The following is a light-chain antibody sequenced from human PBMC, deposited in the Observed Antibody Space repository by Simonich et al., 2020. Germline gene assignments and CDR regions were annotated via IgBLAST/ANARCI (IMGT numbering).Light chain of an antibody. Sequence: DIAMTQSPDSLAVSLGERATINCKSSQSVLYSSNNKNYLAWYQQKPGQPPKLLIYWASTRESGVPDRFSGSGSGTDFTLPISSLQAEDVAVYYCQQYYSTPWTFGQGTKVEIK. J-gene: IGKJ1*01. CDR1: QSVLYSSNNKNY. CDR2: WAS. CDR3: QQYYSTPWT. V-gene: IGKV4-1*01.